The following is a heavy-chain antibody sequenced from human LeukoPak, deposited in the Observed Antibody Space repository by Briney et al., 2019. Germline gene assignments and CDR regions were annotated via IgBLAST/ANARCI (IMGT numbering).Heavy chain of an antibody. J-gene: IGHJ4*02. CDR1: GYSFTSYW. V-gene: IGHV5-51*01. CDR3: ARADRGCSGGSCYDY. CDR2: IYPGDSDT. Sequence: GESLKISCKGSGYSFTSYWIGWVRQMPGKGLEWTGIIYPGDSDTRYSPSFQGQVTISADKSISTAYLQWSSLKASDTAMYYCARADRGCSGGSCYDYWGQGTLVTVSS. D-gene: IGHD2-15*01.